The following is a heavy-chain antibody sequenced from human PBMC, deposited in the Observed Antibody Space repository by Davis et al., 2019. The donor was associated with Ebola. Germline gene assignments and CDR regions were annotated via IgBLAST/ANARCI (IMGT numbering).Heavy chain of an antibody. CDR3: ARDEPRAGMDV. J-gene: IGHJ6*02. V-gene: IGHV3-7*01. D-gene: IGHD1-14*01. Sequence: PGGSLRLSCAASGFSFSSYWLSWVRQAPGKGLEWVANINQDGSDQQYVGSVKGRFTVSRDNAKNSLYLQMNSLRAEDTAVYYCARDEPRAGMDVWGQGTTVTVSS. CDR1: GFSFSSYW. CDR2: INQDGSDQ.